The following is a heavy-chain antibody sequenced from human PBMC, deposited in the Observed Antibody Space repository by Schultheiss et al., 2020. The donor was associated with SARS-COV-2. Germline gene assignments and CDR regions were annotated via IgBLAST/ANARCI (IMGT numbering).Heavy chain of an antibody. J-gene: IGHJ3*02. CDR2: IYYSGST. CDR1: GGSISSYY. Sequence: SETLSLTCTVSGGSISSYYWSWIRQPPGKGLEWIGYIYYSGSTNYNPSLKSRVTISVDTSKNQFSLKLSSVTAADTAVYYCATLNQKYCSSTSCYMNAFDIWGQGTMVTVSS. V-gene: IGHV4-59*01. D-gene: IGHD2-2*02. CDR3: ATLNQKYCSSTSCYMNAFDI.